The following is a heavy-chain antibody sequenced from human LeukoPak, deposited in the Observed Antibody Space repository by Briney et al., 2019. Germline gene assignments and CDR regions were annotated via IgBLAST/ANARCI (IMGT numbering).Heavy chain of an antibody. D-gene: IGHD4-17*01. CDR2: IYHSGSI. V-gene: IGHV4-4*02. CDR1: GGSIRSTNW. J-gene: IGHJ4*02. Sequence: SGTLSLTCAVSGGSIRSTNWWNWVRQPPGKGLEWIGEIYHSGSINYNPSLKSRVTISVDKSRNQFSLKLSSVTAADTAVYYCARVPLPLDDYGDYAFDYWGQGTLVTVSS. CDR3: ARVPLPLDDYGDYAFDY.